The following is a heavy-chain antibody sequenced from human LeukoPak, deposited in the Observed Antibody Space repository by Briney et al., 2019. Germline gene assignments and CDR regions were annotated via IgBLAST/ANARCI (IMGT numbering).Heavy chain of an antibody. CDR3: ATAHYDFWSGRKGTAFDI. CDR1: GYTLTELS. CDR2: FNPEDGET. V-gene: IGHV1-24*01. J-gene: IGHJ3*02. D-gene: IGHD3-3*01. Sequence: GASVKVSCKVSGYTLTELSMHWVRQAPGKGLEWMGGFNPEDGETIYAQKFQGRVTMTEDTSTDTAYMELSSLRSEDTAVYYCATAHYDFWSGRKGTAFDIWGQGTMVTVSS.